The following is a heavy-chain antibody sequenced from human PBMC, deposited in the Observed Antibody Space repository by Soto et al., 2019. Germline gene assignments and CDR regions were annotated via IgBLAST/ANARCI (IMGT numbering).Heavy chain of an antibody. CDR1: GFTFSIYS. CDR3: ATKGQQINY. D-gene: IGHD6-13*01. V-gene: IGHV3-48*01. Sequence: EVQLVESGGGLVQPGGSLRLSCAASGFTFSIYSMNWVRQAPGKGLEWVSYISAGSSTIYYADSVKGRCTISRDNARNSLYLQMNGLRAEDTAVYYCATKGQQINYWGQGTLDTVSS. J-gene: IGHJ4*02. CDR2: ISAGSSTI.